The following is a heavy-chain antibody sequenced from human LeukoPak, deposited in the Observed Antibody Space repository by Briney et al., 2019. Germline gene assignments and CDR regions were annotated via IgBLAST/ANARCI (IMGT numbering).Heavy chain of an antibody. V-gene: IGHV3-30-3*01. J-gene: IGHJ3*02. CDR1: GFTFSSYA. Sequence: GGSLRLSCAASGFTFSSYAMHWVRQAPGKGLEWVAVMSYDGSNKYYADSVKGRFTISRDNSKNTLYLQMNSLRAEDTAVYYCARGALDIVVVPAADDAFDIWGQGTMVTASA. D-gene: IGHD2-2*03. CDR3: ARGALDIVVVPAADDAFDI. CDR2: MSYDGSNK.